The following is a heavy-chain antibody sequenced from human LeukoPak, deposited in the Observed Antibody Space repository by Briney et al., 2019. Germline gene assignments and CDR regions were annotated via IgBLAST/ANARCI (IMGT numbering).Heavy chain of an antibody. Sequence: SETLSLTCTVSGGSISSSSYYWGWVRQPPGKELEWIASFYYSGSTYYNPSLKSRVTVLVDTSTNQFSLKVTSVTDADTAIYYCATQRALSPFDYWGQGTLVTVSS. CDR1: GGSISSSSYY. V-gene: IGHV4-39*01. CDR3: ATQRALSPFDY. D-gene: IGHD3-3*02. J-gene: IGHJ4*02. CDR2: FYYSGST.